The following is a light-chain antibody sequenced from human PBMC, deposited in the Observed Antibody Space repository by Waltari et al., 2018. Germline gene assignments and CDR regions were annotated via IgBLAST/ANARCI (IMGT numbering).Light chain of an antibody. Sequence: EIMLTQSPVSLSLSPGERATLSCRASQSISRYLAWYQQKPGQAPRLLIYGASTRATGIPPRFSGSGSGTDFSLTISGLEPEDSAVYYCQHHFRLPATFGQGTKVEIK. CDR3: QHHFRLPAT. CDR1: QSISRY. CDR2: GAS. J-gene: IGKJ1*01. V-gene: IGKV3-20*01.